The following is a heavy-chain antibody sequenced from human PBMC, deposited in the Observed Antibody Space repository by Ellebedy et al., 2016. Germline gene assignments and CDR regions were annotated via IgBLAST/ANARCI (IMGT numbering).Heavy chain of an antibody. CDR1: GFTFSSYA. CDR2: ISYDGSNK. D-gene: IGHD2-15*01. J-gene: IGHJ4*02. Sequence: GGSLRLXCAASGFTFSSYAMHWVRQAPGKGLEWVAVISYDGSNKYYADSVKGRFTISRDNSKNTLYLQMNSLRAEDTAVYYCASPAGASRLLRGNSYYFDYWGQGTLVTVSS. CDR3: ASPAGASRLLRGNSYYFDY. V-gene: IGHV3-30-3*01.